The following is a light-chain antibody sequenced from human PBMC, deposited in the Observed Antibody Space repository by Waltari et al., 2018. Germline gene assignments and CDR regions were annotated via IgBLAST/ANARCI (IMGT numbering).Light chain of an antibody. J-gene: IGKJ1*01. CDR1: QSVRRY. Sequence: EIVLTQSPGTLSLSPGERATLSCRASQSVRRYLAWYQQKPGPAPRLLIYDTSIRATSVPDRFGGSVSGTDFSLTISRLEPEDFAVYYCQKYGTLPATFGQGTKVQMK. CDR2: DTS. V-gene: IGKV3-20*01. CDR3: QKYGTLPAT.